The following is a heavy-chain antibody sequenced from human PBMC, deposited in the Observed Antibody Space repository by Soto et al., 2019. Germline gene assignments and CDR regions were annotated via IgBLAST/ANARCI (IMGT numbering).Heavy chain of an antibody. CDR1: GFSLRSSAVG. CDR3: ARRWGSGNDVKWCVDL. Sequence: QITLKESGPTLVKPTHTLTLTCTFSGFSLRSSAVGGGWIRQPPGKAWEWLPLIYWDDDKSYSQSLKSRPTITKDTSKTQVVRTMTNMDPVDTATYFCARRWGSGNDVKWCVDLWGRCTLVTVSS. J-gene: IGHJ2*01. CDR2: IYWDDDK. D-gene: IGHD6-19*01. V-gene: IGHV2-5*02.